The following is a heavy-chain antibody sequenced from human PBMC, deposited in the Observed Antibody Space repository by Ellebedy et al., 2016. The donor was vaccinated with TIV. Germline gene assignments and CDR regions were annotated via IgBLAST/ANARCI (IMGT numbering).Heavy chain of an antibody. CDR3: ARDTFGGWSGFDY. CDR1: GDSISSGSYY. V-gene: IGHV4-39*02. D-gene: IGHD3-3*01. J-gene: IGHJ4*02. Sequence: SETLSLTCSVFGDSISSGSYYGGWIRQTPGKGLEWIGSIYYSGNTYYNPSLKSRITMSVDTSKNQFSLKLSSVTAADTAIYYCARDTFGGWSGFDYWGQGSLVTVSA. CDR2: IYYSGNT.